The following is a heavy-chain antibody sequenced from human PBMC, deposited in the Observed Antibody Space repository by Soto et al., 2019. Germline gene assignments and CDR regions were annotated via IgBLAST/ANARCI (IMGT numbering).Heavy chain of an antibody. J-gene: IGHJ4*02. CDR3: ARDGIVYSHYFDY. Sequence: EVHLVESGGGLVKPGGSLRLSCAASGFTFGNYAMNWLRQAPGKGLEWISSINRSGSHIYYPDSVKGRFTISRDNAESSLFLQMDSLRAEDTAVYYCARDGIVYSHYFDYWGRGILVIVSS. CDR1: GFTFGNYA. D-gene: IGHD4-4*01. V-gene: IGHV3-21*06. CDR2: INRSGSHI.